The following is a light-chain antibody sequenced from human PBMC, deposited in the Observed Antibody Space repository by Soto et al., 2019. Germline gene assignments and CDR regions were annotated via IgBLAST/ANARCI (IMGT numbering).Light chain of an antibody. CDR1: QSISTW. CDR3: RQYKSVSLLT. J-gene: IGKJ4*01. Sequence: DIQMTQSPSTLSASVGDRVTITCRASQSISTWLAWYQQKPGKAPKLLIYKASSLESGVPSRFSGSGSGTEFTLTISSLQPGDFATYYCRQYKSVSLLTFGGGTKVDIK. CDR2: KAS. V-gene: IGKV1-5*03.